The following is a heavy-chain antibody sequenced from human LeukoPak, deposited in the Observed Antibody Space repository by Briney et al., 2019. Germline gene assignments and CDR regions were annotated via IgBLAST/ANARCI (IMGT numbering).Heavy chain of an antibody. CDR2: INHSGST. D-gene: IGHD6-6*01. V-gene: IGHV4-34*01. CDR1: GGSFSGYY. Sequence: SETLSLTCAVYGGSFSGYYWSWIRQPPGKGLEWIGEINHSGSTNYNPSLKSRVTISVDTSKNQFSLKLSSVTAADTAVYYCARGSGMWTARPFDYWGQGTLVTVSS. J-gene: IGHJ4*02. CDR3: ARGSGMWTARPFDY.